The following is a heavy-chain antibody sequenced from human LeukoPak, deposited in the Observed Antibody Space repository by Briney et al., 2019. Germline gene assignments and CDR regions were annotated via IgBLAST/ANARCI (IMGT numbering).Heavy chain of an antibody. CDR3: ARNLYCSGGSCYPYYFDY. J-gene: IGHJ4*02. CDR2: ISTSSTTI. V-gene: IGHV3-48*03. CDR1: GFTFSSYE. D-gene: IGHD2-15*01. Sequence: PGGSLRLSCAASGFTFSSYEMNWVRQAPGKGLEWVSYISTSSTTIYYADSVKGRFTISRDNAKDSLYLLMNSLRDEDTAAYYCARNLYCSGGSCYPYYFDYWGQGTLVTVSS.